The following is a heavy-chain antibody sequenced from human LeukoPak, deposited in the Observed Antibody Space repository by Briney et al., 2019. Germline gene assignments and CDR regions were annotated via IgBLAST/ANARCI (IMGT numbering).Heavy chain of an antibody. D-gene: IGHD3-22*01. CDR1: GFTFSSYA. J-gene: IGHJ3*02. CDR3: ARVGAWYYDSSGYPASDAFDI. V-gene: IGHV3-30-3*01. CDR2: ISYDGSNK. Sequence: GGSLRFSCAASGFTFSSYATHWVRQAPGKGLEWVAVISYDGSNKYYADSVKGRFTISRDNSKNTLYLQMNSLRAEDTAVYYCARVGAWYYDSSGYPASDAFDIWGQGTMVTVSS.